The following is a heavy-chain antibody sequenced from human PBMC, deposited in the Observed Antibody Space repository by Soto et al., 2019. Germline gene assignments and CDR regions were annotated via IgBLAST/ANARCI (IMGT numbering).Heavy chain of an antibody. D-gene: IGHD3-9*01. CDR1: GGSISSYY. V-gene: IGHV4-59*08. Sequence: PSETLSLTCTVSGGSISSYYWSWIRQPPGKGLEWIGYIYYSGSTNYNPSLKSRVTISVDTSKNQFSLKLSSVTAADTAVYYCERLLEDYDILTGSGWFDPWGQGTLVTVSS. J-gene: IGHJ5*02. CDR2: IYYSGST. CDR3: ERLLEDYDILTGSGWFDP.